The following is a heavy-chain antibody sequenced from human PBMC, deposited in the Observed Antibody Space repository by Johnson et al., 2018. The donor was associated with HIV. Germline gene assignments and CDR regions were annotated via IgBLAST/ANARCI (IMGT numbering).Heavy chain of an antibody. CDR2: INWNGGST. CDR3: ARGIVEVQPRYRLLRDDVFDV. Sequence: MQLVESGGGVVRPGGSLRLSCATSGFIFDDYAMGWVRQVPGKGLEWVSGINWNGGSTAYADSVKGRFTISRDNAKNSLYLQMDSLRAKDTALYYCARGIVEVQPRYRLLRDDVFDVWGQGTMVTVSS. D-gene: IGHD2-15*01. CDR1: GFIFDDYA. J-gene: IGHJ3*01. V-gene: IGHV3-20*04.